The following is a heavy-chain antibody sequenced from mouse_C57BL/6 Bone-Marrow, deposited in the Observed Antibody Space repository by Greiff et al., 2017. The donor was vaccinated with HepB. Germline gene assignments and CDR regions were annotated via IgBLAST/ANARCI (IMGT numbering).Heavy chain of an antibody. CDR3: ARWGYGSSDYAMDY. CDR1: GYSFTGYY. CDR2: INPSTGGT. J-gene: IGHJ4*01. V-gene: IGHV1-42*01. D-gene: IGHD1-1*01. Sequence: EVKLQQSGPELVKPGASVKISCKASGYSFTGYYMNWVKQSPEKSLEWIGEINPSTGGTTYNQKFKDKATLTVDKSSSTAYMQLKSLTSEDSAVYYCARWGYGSSDYAMDYWGQGTSVTVSS.